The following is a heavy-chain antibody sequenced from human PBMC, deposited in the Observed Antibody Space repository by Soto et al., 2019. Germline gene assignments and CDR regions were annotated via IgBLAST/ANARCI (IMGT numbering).Heavy chain of an antibody. CDR1: GGSISSYY. V-gene: IGHV4-59*01. CDR3: AGRKNSGAFDI. J-gene: IGHJ3*02. Sequence: PSETLSLTCTVSGGSISSYYWSWIRQPPGKGLEWIGYIYYSGSTNYNPSLKSRVTIAVDTSKNQFSLKLSSVTAADPAVYYCAGRKNSGAFDIWGQGTMFTVSS. CDR2: IYYSGST. D-gene: IGHD3-10*01.